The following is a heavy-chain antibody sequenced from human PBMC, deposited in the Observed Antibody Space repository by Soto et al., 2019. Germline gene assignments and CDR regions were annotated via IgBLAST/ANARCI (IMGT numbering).Heavy chain of an antibody. V-gene: IGHV3-64*02. D-gene: IGHD1-26*01. CDR3: ARSSGSYRPFDY. Sequence: EVQLVESGEGLVQPGGSLRLSCAASGFTFSSYAMHWVRQAPGKGLEYVSAISSKWGSTSYADSVKGRFTISRDNSKNTLYLQMGSLRAEDMAVYYCARSSGSYRPFDYWGQGTLVTVSS. CDR1: GFTFSSYA. J-gene: IGHJ4*02. CDR2: ISSKWGST.